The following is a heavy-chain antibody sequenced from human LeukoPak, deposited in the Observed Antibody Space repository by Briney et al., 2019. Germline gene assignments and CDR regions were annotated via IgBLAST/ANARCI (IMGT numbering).Heavy chain of an antibody. CDR2: ISYDGSNK. V-gene: IGHV3-30-3*01. CDR3: AKDSGGYPTNWFDP. J-gene: IGHJ5*02. Sequence: GGSLRLSCAASGFTFSSYAMHWVRQAPGKGLEWVAVISYDGSNKYYADSVKGRFTISRDNSKNTLYLQMNSLRAEDTALYYCAKDSGGYPTNWFDPWGQGTLVTVSS. CDR1: GFTFSSYA. D-gene: IGHD1-26*01.